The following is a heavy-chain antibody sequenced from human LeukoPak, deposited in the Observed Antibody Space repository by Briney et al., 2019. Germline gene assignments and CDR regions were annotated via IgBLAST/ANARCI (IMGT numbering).Heavy chain of an antibody. Sequence: SETLSLTCAVYGGSFSGYYWSWIRQPPGKGLEWIGEINHSGSTNYNPSLKSRVTISVDTSKNQFSLKLSSVTAADTAVYYCARARRSMVTSYVHFGYWGQGTLVTVSS. J-gene: IGHJ4*02. CDR2: INHSGST. V-gene: IGHV4-34*01. CDR3: ARARRSMVTSYVHFGY. D-gene: IGHD5-18*01. CDR1: GGSFSGYY.